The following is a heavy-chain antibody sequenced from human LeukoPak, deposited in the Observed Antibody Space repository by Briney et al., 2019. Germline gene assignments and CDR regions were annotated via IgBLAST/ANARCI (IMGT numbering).Heavy chain of an antibody. CDR1: GYSITSAYY. CDR3: ARDEPAAMGAYYYYYYYMDV. CDR2: FFLKGST. D-gene: IGHD2-2*01. V-gene: IGHV4-38-2*02. J-gene: IGHJ6*03. Sequence: SETLSLTCTVSGYSITSAYYWGWIRQPPGKGLEWIGSFFLKGSTYYNPSLKSRVTISVDTSKNQFSLTLSSVTAADTAVYYCARDEPAAMGAYYYYYYYMDVWGKGTTVTVSS.